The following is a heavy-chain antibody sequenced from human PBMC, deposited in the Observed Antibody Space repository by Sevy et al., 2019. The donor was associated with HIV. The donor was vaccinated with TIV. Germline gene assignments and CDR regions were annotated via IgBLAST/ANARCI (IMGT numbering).Heavy chain of an antibody. CDR3: AKDGRKGFTMIVVGHAFDI. V-gene: IGHV3-23*01. J-gene: IGHJ3*02. CDR2: ISGSGGST. Sequence: GGSLRLSCAASGFTFSSYAMSWVHQAPGKGLEWVSAISGSGGSTYYADSVKGRFTISRDNSKNTLYLQMNSLRAEDTAVYYCAKDGRKGFTMIVVGHAFDIWGQGTMVTVSS. D-gene: IGHD3-22*01. CDR1: GFTFSSYA.